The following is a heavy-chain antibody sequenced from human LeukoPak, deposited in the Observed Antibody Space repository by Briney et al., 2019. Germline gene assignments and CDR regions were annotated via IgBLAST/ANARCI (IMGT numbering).Heavy chain of an antibody. D-gene: IGHD1-26*01. CDR2: IYHSGST. CDR1: GGSISSGGYS. V-gene: IGHV4-30-2*01. J-gene: IGHJ4*02. Sequence: SETLSLTCAVSGGSISSGGYSWSWIRQPPGKGLEWIGYIYHSGSTYYNPSLKSRVTISVDRSKNQFSLKLSSVTAADTAVYYCARALALGQLLFDYWGQGALVTVSS. CDR3: ARALALGQLLFDY.